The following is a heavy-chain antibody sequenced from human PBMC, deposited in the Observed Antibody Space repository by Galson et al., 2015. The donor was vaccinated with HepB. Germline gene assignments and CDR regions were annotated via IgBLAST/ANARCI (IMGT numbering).Heavy chain of an antibody. CDR3: ARDSYSCRGCAFDI. V-gene: IGHV3-7*03. D-gene: IGHD4-11*01. J-gene: IGHJ3*02. Sequence: LRLSCAASGFTFSDYWMSWVRQAPGKGLEWVANIKGDGSEKFYVDSVKGRFTISRDNTKNSLYLQMNSLRAEDTAVYYCARDSYSCRGCAFDIWGQGTMVTVSS. CDR2: IKGDGSEK. CDR1: GFTFSDYW.